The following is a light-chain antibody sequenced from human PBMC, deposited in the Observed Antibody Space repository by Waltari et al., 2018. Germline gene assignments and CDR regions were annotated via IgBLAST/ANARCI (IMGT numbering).Light chain of an antibody. CDR2: DAS. J-gene: IGKJ3*01. V-gene: IGKV3-11*01. CDR1: QSVSSY. CDR3: QQRSNWPPGEFT. Sequence: EIVLTQSPATLSLSPGERATLSCRDSQSVSSYLAWYQQKPGQAPRLLIYDASNRATGIPARFSGSGSGTDFTLTISSLEPEDFAVYYCQQRSNWPPGEFTFGPGTKVDIK.